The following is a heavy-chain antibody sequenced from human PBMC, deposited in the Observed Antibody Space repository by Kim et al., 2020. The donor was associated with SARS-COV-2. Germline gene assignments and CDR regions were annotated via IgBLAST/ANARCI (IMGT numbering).Heavy chain of an antibody. J-gene: IGHJ4*02. CDR2: DGET. CDR3: ATDGGLDY. Sequence: DGETIYALKFRGRVTMTEDTSTDTAYMELSSLRSEDTAVYYCATDGGLDYWGQGTLVTVSS. D-gene: IGHD3-16*01. V-gene: IGHV1-24*01.